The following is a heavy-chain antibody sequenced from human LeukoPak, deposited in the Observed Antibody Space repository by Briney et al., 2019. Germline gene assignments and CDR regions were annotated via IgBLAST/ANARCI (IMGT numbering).Heavy chain of an antibody. CDR2: ISDSGGTI. CDR1: GFTFSDYY. D-gene: IGHD5-12*01. V-gene: IGHV3-11*01. CDR3: ARDSGYDYGVGRGCFDY. Sequence: PGGSLRLSCGASGFTFSDYYMSWIRQAPGKGLEWVSYISDSGGTIYYADSVKGRFTISRDNAKNSLFPQMNSLRAEDTAVYYCARDSGYDYGVGRGCFDYWGQGSLVTVSS. J-gene: IGHJ4*02.